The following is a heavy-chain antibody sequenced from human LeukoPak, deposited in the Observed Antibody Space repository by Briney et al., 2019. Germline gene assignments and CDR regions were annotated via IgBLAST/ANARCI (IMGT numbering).Heavy chain of an antibody. J-gene: IGHJ4*02. D-gene: IGHD5-12*01. V-gene: IGHV4-4*07. Sequence: PSETLSLTCTVSGGSISNYYWSWIRQPAGKGLEWIGRIFSNGTTNYNPSLKRRVTMSVDTSKNHFSLKLNSVTAADTAVYYCARDTTILDYWGQGTLVTVSS. CDR3: ARDTTILDY. CDR2: IFSNGTT. CDR1: GGSISNYY.